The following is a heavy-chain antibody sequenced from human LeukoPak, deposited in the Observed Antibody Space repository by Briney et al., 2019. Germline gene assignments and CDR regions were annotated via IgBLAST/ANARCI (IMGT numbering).Heavy chain of an antibody. J-gene: IGHJ6*02. CDR3: ARHGYYDSSGYSYYYYGMDV. D-gene: IGHD3-22*01. V-gene: IGHV5-51*01. CDR2: IYPGDSDT. Sequence: GESLQISCKGSGYSFTSYWIGWVRQMPGKGLEWMGIIYPGDSDTRYSPSFQGQVTISADKSISTAYLQWSSLKASDTAMYYCARHGYYDSSGYSYYYYGMDVWGQGTTVTVSS. CDR1: GYSFTSYW.